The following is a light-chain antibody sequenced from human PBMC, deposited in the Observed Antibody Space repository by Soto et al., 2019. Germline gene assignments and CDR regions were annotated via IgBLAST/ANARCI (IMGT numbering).Light chain of an antibody. CDR1: QSISSSY. V-gene: IGKV3-20*01. CDR3: LEYGSSPRLT. CDR2: GAS. Sequence: EIVLTQSPGTLSLSPGERATLSCRASQSISSSYLGWYQKKPGQAPRLLIYGASSRATGIPDRFSGSGSGTDFTLTISRLEPEDFAVYYWLEYGSSPRLTFGGGTKVEIK. J-gene: IGKJ4*01.